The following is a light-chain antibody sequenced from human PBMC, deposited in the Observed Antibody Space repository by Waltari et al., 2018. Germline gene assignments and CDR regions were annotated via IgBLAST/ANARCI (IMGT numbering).Light chain of an antibody. CDR3: SSFTTSDTLVI. Sequence: QSALTQPASVSGSPGQSITISCTGTGRDIGAYDSVSWYQQHPDKVPKVIIYDVSLRPSGISDRFSGSKSGNTASLTISGLQAEDEGDYYCSSFTTSDTLVIFGGGTKVTVL. V-gene: IGLV2-14*03. CDR1: GRDIGAYDS. J-gene: IGLJ2*01. CDR2: DVS.